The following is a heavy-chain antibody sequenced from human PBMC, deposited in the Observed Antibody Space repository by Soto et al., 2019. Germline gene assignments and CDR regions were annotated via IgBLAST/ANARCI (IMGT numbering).Heavy chain of an antibody. CDR1: GYSFTSYA. V-gene: IGHV1-3*01. J-gene: IGHJ4*02. Sequence: ASVKVSCKASGYSFTSYAMHWVRQAPGQRLEWMGWINAGNGHTKYSQKFQGRVTITKDTSASTAYIELSSLRSEDTAVYYCATDRRWLQLAYWGQGTLVTVSS. CDR2: INAGNGHT. CDR3: ATDRRWLQLAY. D-gene: IGHD5-12*01.